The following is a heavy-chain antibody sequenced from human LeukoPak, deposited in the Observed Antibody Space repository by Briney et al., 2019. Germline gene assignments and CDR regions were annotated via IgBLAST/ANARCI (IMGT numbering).Heavy chain of an antibody. J-gene: IGHJ5*02. Sequence: SETLSLTCTVSGGSISSYYWSWIRQPPGKGLEWIGEINHSGSTNYNPSLKSRVTISVDTSKNQFSLKLSSVTAADTAVYYCARLSSSGNWFDPWGQGTLVTVSS. CDR2: INHSGST. D-gene: IGHD6-25*01. CDR3: ARLSSSGNWFDP. CDR1: GGSISSYY. V-gene: IGHV4-34*01.